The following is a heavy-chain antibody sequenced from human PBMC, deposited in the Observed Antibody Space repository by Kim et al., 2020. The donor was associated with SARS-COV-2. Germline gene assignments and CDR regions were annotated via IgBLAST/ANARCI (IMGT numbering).Heavy chain of an antibody. D-gene: IGHD1-26*01. V-gene: IGHV3-11*06. CDR3: ARGQVGANFDY. J-gene: IGHJ4*02. Sequence: NYAVAMRGRFNISCDNAKNSLAVQRSSVRAEDTAVYYCARGQVGANFDYWGQGTPVTVSS.